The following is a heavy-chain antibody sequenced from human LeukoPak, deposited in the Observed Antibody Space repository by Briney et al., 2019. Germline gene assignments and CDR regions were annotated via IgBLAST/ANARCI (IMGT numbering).Heavy chain of an antibody. CDR3: AKDTSGSTSYSYHYGMDV. V-gene: IGHV3-23*01. CDR2: ISGSGGTT. Sequence: PGGSLRLSCVTSGFTFSSYAMSWVRQAPGKGLEWVSVISGSGGTTYYADSVKGRFTISRDNSKSTLYLQMNSLRAEDTAVYYCAKDTSGSTSYSYHYGMDVWGQGTTVTVSS. J-gene: IGHJ6*02. D-gene: IGHD1-26*01. CDR1: GFTFSSYA.